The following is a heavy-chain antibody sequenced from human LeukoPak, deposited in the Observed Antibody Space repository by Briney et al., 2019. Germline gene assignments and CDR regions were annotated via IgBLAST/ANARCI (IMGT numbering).Heavy chain of an antibody. CDR1: GGSISSYY. V-gene: IGHV4-59*01. D-gene: IGHD2-15*01. Sequence: PSGTLSLTCTASGGSISSYYWSWIRQPPGKGLEWIGSIYYSGSTNYNPSLKSRVTISVDTSKNQFSLKLSSVTAADTAVYYCAREVVHAFDIWGQGTMVTVSS. CDR2: IYYSGST. CDR3: AREVVHAFDI. J-gene: IGHJ3*02.